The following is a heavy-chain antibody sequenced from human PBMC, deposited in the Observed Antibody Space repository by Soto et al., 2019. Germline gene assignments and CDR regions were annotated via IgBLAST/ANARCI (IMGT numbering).Heavy chain of an antibody. CDR2: VYYSGSA. J-gene: IGHJ5*02. CDR3: ARRHRAFDP. Sequence: TSETLSLTCTVSGGSISSNNYFWGWIRQPPGKGLEWIGSVYYSGSAYYNPSLQSRVTISVDTSKNQFSLKLSSVTDADTAVYHCARRHRAFDPWSQGTLVTVSS. CDR1: GGSISSNNYF. V-gene: IGHV4-39*01.